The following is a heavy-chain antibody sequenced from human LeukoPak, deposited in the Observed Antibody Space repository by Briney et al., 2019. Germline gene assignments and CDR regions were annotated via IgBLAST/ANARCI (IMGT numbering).Heavy chain of an antibody. CDR3: ARTDNYALYYYYYMDV. CDR1: GFTFSDYY. V-gene: IGHV3-11*01. D-gene: IGHD4-11*01. Sequence: PGGSLRLSCAASGFTFSDYYMSWIRQAPGKGLEWLSYISSSGSTIYYADSVKGRFTISRDNAKNSLYLQVNSLRAEDTAVYYCARTDNYALYYYYYMDVWGKGTTVTVSS. CDR2: ISSSGSTI. J-gene: IGHJ6*03.